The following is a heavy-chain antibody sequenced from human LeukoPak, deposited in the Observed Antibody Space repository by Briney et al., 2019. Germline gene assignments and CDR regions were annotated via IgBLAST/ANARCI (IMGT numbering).Heavy chain of an antibody. CDR2: IYSGGST. CDR1: GFTVSSNY. Sequence: GGSLRLSCAASGFTVSSNYMSWVRQAPGKGLEWVSVIYSGGSTYHADSVKGRFTISRDNSKNTLYLQMNSLRAEDTAVYYCARDIVGATTDYWGQGTLVTVSS. CDR3: ARDIVGATTDY. V-gene: IGHV3-53*01. J-gene: IGHJ4*02. D-gene: IGHD1-26*01.